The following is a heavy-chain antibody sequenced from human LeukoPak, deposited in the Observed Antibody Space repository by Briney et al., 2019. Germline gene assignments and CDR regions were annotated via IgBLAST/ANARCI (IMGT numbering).Heavy chain of an antibody. Sequence: GGSLRLSCAVSGITLSNYGMSWVRQAPGKGLEWVAGISDSGGSTNYADSVKSRFTISRDNPKNTLYLQMNSLRAEDTAVYFCAKRGVVIRVILVGFHKEAYYFDSWGQGALVTVSS. D-gene: IGHD3-22*01. CDR2: ISDSGGST. J-gene: IGHJ4*02. CDR3: AKRGVVIRVILVGFHKEAYYFDS. V-gene: IGHV3-23*01. CDR1: GITLSNYG.